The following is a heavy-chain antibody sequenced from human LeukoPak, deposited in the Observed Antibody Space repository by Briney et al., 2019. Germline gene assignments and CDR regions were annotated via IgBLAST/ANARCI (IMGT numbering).Heavy chain of an antibody. D-gene: IGHD6-19*01. CDR1: GGTFISYA. CDR3: ATTPQQWLVGYFDY. J-gene: IGHJ4*02. V-gene: IGHV1-69*01. Sequence: SVKVSCKASGGTFISYAISWVRQAPGQGLEWMGGIIPIFGTANYAQKFQGRVTITADESTSTAYMELSSLRSEDTAVYYCATTPQQWLVGYFDYWGQGTLVTVSS. CDR2: IIPIFGTA.